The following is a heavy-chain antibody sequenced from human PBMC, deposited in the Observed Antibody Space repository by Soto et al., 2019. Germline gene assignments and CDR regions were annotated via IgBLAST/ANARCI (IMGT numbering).Heavy chain of an antibody. D-gene: IGHD3-10*01. CDR1: GGTFSSYA. CDR3: ARGDAMVRGVIRYYYYGMDV. Sequence: RASVKVSCKASGGTFSSYAISWVRQAPGQGLEWMGGIIPIFGTANYAQKFQGRVTITADESTSTAYMELSSLRSEDTAVYYCARGDAMVRGVIRYYYYGMDVWGQGTTVTVSS. V-gene: IGHV1-69*13. CDR2: IIPIFGTA. J-gene: IGHJ6*02.